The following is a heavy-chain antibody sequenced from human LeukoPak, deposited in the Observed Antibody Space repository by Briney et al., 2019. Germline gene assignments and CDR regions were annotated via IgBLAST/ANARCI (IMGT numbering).Heavy chain of an antibody. Sequence: PGGSLRLSCAASGFTFDDYAMHWVRQAPGKGLEWVSGISWNSGSIGYADSVKGRFTISRDNAKNSLYLQMNSLRAEDMALYYCAKEYCSSTSCYGFDYWGQGTLVTVSS. V-gene: IGHV3-9*03. CDR3: AKEYCSSTSCYGFDY. D-gene: IGHD2-2*01. CDR2: ISWNSGSI. CDR1: GFTFDDYA. J-gene: IGHJ4*02.